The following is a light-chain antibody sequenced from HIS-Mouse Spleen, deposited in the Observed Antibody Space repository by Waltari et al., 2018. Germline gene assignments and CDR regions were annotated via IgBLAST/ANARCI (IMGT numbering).Light chain of an antibody. CDR3: QQLNSYPPT. CDR1: QGISSY. Sequence: DIQLTQSPSFLSASVGDRVTITCRASQGISSYLAWYQQKPGKAPKLLLYAASTLQSGVPSRFSGSGSGTEFTRTISSLQPEDFATYYCQQLNSYPPTFGQGTKVEIK. J-gene: IGKJ1*01. CDR2: AAS. V-gene: IGKV1-9*01.